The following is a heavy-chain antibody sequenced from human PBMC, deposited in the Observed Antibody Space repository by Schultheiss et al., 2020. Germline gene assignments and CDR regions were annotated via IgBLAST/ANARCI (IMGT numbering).Heavy chain of an antibody. J-gene: IGHJ6*02. D-gene: IGHD5-24*01. V-gene: IGHV3-23*01. Sequence: GESLKISCAASGFTFSTYAMSWVRQAPGKGLEWVSTITSGGTTYNADSVKGQFTISRDNSKNTLYLQMNSLRAEDTAVYYCARIRRGDGYNFTYYYYGMDVWGQGTTVTVS. CDR2: ITSGGTT. CDR1: GFTFSTYA. CDR3: ARIRRGDGYNFTYYYYGMDV.